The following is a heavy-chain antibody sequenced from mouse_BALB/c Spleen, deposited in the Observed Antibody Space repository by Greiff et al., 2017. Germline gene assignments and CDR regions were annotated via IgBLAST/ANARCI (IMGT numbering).Heavy chain of an antibody. D-gene: IGHD4-1*01. CDR1: GFTFSDYY. V-gene: IGHV5-4*02. Sequence: EVQVVESGGGLVKPGGSLKLSCAASGFTFSDYYMYWVRQTPEKRLEWVATISDGGSYTYYPDSVKGRFTISRDNAKNNLYLQMSSLKSEDTAMYYCARDGLGLMDYWGQGTSVTVSS. CDR3: ARDGLGLMDY. CDR2: ISDGGSYT. J-gene: IGHJ4*01.